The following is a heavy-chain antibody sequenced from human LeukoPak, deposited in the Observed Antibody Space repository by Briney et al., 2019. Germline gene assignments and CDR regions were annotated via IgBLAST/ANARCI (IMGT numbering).Heavy chain of an antibody. J-gene: IGHJ6*02. CDR1: GGSFSGYY. CDR2: INHSAST. V-gene: IGHV4-34*01. D-gene: IGHD3-16*01. Sequence: SETLSLTCAVYGGSFSGYYWSWIRQPPGKGLEWIGEINHSASTNYNPSLKSRVTISVDTSKNQFSLKLSSVTAADTAVYYCARGIMITFGGDPYYYYYYGMDVWGQGTTVTVSS. CDR3: ARGIMITFGGDPYYYYYYGMDV.